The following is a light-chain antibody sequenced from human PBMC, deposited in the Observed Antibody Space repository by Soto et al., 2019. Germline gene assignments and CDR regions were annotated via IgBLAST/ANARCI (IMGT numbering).Light chain of an antibody. CDR3: QQYGSSPRYA. V-gene: IGKV3-20*01. CDR1: QSVSSSY. Sequence: EIVLTQSPGTLSLSPGERDTLSCRASQSVSSSYLAWYQQKPGQAPRLLIYGASSRATGIPDRFSGSGSGSDVTLTISRLEPEDFAVDYCQQYGSSPRYAFGQGTKMEIK. J-gene: IGKJ2*01. CDR2: GAS.